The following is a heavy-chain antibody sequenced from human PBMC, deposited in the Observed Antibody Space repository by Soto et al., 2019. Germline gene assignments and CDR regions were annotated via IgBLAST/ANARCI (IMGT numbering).Heavy chain of an antibody. CDR1: GFTFSSYS. J-gene: IGHJ4*02. V-gene: IGHV3-21*01. CDR3: ARDESLPMNYYGSGSYEPYYFDY. D-gene: IGHD3-10*01. Sequence: PGGSLRLSCAASGFTFSSYSMNWVRQAPGKGLEWVSSISSSSSYIYYADSVKGRFTISRDNAKNSLYLQMNSLRAEDTAVYYCARDESLPMNYYGSGSYEPYYFDYWGQGTLVTVSS. CDR2: ISSSSSYI.